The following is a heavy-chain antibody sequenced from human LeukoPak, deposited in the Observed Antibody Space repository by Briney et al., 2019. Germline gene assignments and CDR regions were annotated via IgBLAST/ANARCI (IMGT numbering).Heavy chain of an antibody. J-gene: IGHJ4*02. V-gene: IGHV1-18*01. D-gene: IGHD3-22*01. CDR1: GYTFTTYG. CDR3: ARDLLADYSDSSGYLNYFDY. CDR2: ISGYNGNT. Sequence: ASVKVSCKASGYTFTTYGVSWVRQAPGQGLEWMGWISGYNGNTNYAQKFQGRVTMTTDTSTITAYMELRSLRSDDTAEYYCARDLLADYSDSSGYLNYFDYWGQGTLVTVSS.